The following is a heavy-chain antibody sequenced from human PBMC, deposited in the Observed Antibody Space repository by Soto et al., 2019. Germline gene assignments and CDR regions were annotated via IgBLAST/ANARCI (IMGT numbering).Heavy chain of an antibody. Sequence: QVQLLQSGTEVKRPGSSVKVSCRASGVSFNSYGFAWVRQAPGRGLEWVGKINPASQLRNYQQSLQGRVTITADTSTRTAYMELSGLTSEDTAVYYCARMKLARLDHWGQGTRVTFS. V-gene: IGHV1-69*09. CDR3: ARMKLARLDH. CDR1: GVSFNSYG. CDR2: INPASQLR. J-gene: IGHJ4*02.